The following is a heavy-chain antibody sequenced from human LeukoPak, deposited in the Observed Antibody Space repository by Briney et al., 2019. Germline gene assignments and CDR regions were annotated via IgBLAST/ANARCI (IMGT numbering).Heavy chain of an antibody. D-gene: IGHD2-2*01. J-gene: IGHJ6*02. CDR3: ARDGRGDIVVVPAAMGPFRYYGMDV. Sequence: PGRSLRLSCAASGFTFSSYAMHWVRQAPGKGLEWVAVISYDGSNKYYADSVKGRFTISRDNSKNTLYLQMNRLRAEETAVYYCARDGRGDIVVVPAAMGPFRYYGMDVWGQGTTVTVSS. CDR2: ISYDGSNK. CDR1: GFTFSSYA. V-gene: IGHV3-30-3*01.